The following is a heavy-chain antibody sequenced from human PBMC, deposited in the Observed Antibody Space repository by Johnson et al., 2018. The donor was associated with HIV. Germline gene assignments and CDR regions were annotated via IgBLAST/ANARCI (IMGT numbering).Heavy chain of an antibody. V-gene: IGHV3-30-3*02. CDR2: ISYDGRNK. CDR3: AKIIGYSSGLEI. CDR1: GFTFSSYA. Sequence: QVQLVESGGGLVQPGGSLRLSCAASGFTFSSYAMNWVRQAPGKGLEWVAVISYDGRNKDYADSVKGRCTISRDNSKNTLFLQMNSLRAEDTAVYYCAKIIGYSSGLEIWGQGTMVTVSS. D-gene: IGHD6-19*01. J-gene: IGHJ3*02.